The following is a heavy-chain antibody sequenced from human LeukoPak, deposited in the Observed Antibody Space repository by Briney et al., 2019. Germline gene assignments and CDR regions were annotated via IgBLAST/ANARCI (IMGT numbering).Heavy chain of an antibody. CDR2: INHSGST. CDR3: ARDRGYSYGYGY. J-gene: IGHJ4*02. Sequence: PSETLSLTCAVSGGSISSGGYSWSWIRQPPGKGLEWIGEINHSGSTNYNPSLKSRVTISVDTSKNQFSLKLSSVTAEDTAVYYCARDRGYSYGYGYWGQGTLVTVSS. V-gene: IGHV4-34*01. CDR1: GGSISSGGYS. D-gene: IGHD5-18*01.